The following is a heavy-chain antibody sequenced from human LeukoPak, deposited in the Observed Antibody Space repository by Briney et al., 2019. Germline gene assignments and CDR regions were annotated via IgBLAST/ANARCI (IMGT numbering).Heavy chain of an antibody. J-gene: IGHJ6*02. V-gene: IGHV3-23*01. Sequence: PGGSLRLSCAASGFTFSSYAMSWVRQAPGKGLEWVSAISGSGGSTYYADSVKGRFTISRDNSKNTLYLQMNSLRAEDTAVYYCARDRRDGSKGDYGMDVWGQGTTVTVSS. D-gene: IGHD5-24*01. CDR2: ISGSGGST. CDR1: GFTFSSYA. CDR3: ARDRRDGSKGDYGMDV.